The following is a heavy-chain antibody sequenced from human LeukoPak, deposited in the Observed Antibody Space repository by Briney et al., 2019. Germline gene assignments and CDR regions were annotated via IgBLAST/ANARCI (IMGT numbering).Heavy chain of an antibody. CDR1: GFTFRDCS. V-gene: IGHV3-49*04. CDR2: IRSKANGGTT. Sequence: GGSLRLFCTASGFTFRDCSMSWVRQAPGKGLEWVGFIRSKANGGTTEYAASVKGRFTISRDDSKSIVYLQMNSLKAEDTAVYYCARDPVGITPIDYWGQGTLVTVSS. CDR3: ARDPVGITPIDY. J-gene: IGHJ4*02. D-gene: IGHD1-26*01.